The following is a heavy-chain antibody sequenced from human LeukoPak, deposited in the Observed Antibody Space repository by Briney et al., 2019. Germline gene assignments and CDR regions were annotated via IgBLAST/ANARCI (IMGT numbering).Heavy chain of an antibody. Sequence: SQTLSLTCGISGDSVSSNSAAWHWIRQSPSRGLEWLGRTYYRSKWYNEYEVSVKSRLTINPDTSKNQFSLHLNSVTPEDTAVYYCWGSNWNVMDAFDIWGQGTMVTVSS. V-gene: IGHV6-1*01. CDR1: GDSVSSNSAA. D-gene: IGHD1-1*01. CDR3: WGSNWNVMDAFDI. J-gene: IGHJ3*02. CDR2: TYYRSKWYN.